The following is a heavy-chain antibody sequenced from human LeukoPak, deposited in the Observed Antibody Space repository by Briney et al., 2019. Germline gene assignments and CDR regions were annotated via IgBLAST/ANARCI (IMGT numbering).Heavy chain of an antibody. V-gene: IGHV3-30*04. CDR2: ISYDGSNK. CDR3: ARTPGSSSWYYYYYYMDV. D-gene: IGHD6-13*01. CDR1: GFTFSSYA. Sequence: GGSLRLSCAASGFTFSSYAMHWVRQAPGKGLEWVAVISYDGSNKYYADSVKGRFTISRDNSKNTLYLQMNSLRAEDTAVYYCARTPGSSSWYYYYYYMDVWSKGTTVTVSS. J-gene: IGHJ6*03.